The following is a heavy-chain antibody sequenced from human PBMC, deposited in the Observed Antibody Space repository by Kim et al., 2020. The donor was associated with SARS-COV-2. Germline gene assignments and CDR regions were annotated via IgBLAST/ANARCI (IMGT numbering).Heavy chain of an antibody. CDR2: ISSSSNYI. D-gene: IGHD3-10*01. CDR1: GFSFANYS. CDR3: ANSYHSGTFYRWFFDF. Sequence: GGSLRLSCAASGFSFANYSMNWVRRAPGKGLEWVSSISSSSNYIYYADSVKGRFTISRDNAKNSLYLQMNSLRAEDTAVYYCANSYHSGTFYRWFFDFWGRGTLVTVSS. V-gene: IGHV3-21*01. J-gene: IGHJ2*01.